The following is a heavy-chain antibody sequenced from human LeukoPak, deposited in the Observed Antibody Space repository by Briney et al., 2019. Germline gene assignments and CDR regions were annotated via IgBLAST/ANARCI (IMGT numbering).Heavy chain of an antibody. Sequence: GGSLRLSCAASGFTFSNYWMHWIRQVPGKGLVWVSHIKYDGSATNYADSVKGRFTISRDNAKNTLYLQMNSLRAEDTAVYYCVNGSLRSGYNFDYWGQGALVTVSS. D-gene: IGHD3-3*01. CDR1: GFTFSNYW. CDR2: IKYDGSAT. CDR3: VNGSLRSGYNFDY. J-gene: IGHJ4*02. V-gene: IGHV3-74*01.